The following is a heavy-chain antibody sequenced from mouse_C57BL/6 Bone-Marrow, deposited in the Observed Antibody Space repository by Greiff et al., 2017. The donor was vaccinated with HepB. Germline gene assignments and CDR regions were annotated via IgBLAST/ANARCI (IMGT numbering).Heavy chain of an antibody. D-gene: IGHD2-5*01. CDR3: ARGYSNNY. CDR2: ISDGGSYT. J-gene: IGHJ2*01. Sequence: DVKLVESGGGLVKPGGSLKLSCAASGFTFSSYAMSWVRQTPEKRLEWVATISDGGSYTYYPDNVKGRFTISRDNAKNNLYLQMSHLKSEDTAMYYCARGYSNNYWGQGTTLTVSS. V-gene: IGHV5-4*03. CDR1: GFTFSSYA.